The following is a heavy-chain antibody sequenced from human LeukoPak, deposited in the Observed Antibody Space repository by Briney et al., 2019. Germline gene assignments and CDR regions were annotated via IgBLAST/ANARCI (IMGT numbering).Heavy chain of an antibody. V-gene: IGHV3-53*01. CDR3: TRGRLNAAGWYFDL. J-gene: IGHJ2*01. CDR1: GFTITDNY. CDR2: IFAGGVP. Sequence: GGSLRLSCAASGFTITDNYMTWVRQAPTEGLQWVSGIFAGGVPSYAASVKDRFIISKDNSKNTPYLQMNNLRADDTAVYYCTRGRLNAAGWYFDLWGRGALVTVSS. D-gene: IGHD3-16*01.